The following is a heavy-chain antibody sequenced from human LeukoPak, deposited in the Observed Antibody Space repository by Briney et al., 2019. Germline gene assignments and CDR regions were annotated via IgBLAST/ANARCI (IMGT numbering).Heavy chain of an antibody. J-gene: IGHJ2*01. CDR2: IDYSGST. CDR3: ARVGXWCXXL. Sequence: LFLTXXVSGGSISTXYWSWIRQPPGRGLEWIGYIDYSGSTNYNPSLKSRVTMSVNTSKNQFSLKLSSVTAADTAVYYCARVGXWCXXLWG. CDR1: GGSISTXY. V-gene: IGHV4-59*01.